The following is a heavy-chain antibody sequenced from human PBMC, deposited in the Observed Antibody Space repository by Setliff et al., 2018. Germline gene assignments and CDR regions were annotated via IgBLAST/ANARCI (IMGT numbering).Heavy chain of an antibody. D-gene: IGHD2-15*01. CDR1: GFTFGGYA. CDR3: IRDTHGGYCSGGSCYYFDY. J-gene: IGHJ4*02. Sequence: SLKISCTASGFTFGGYAMSWVRQAPGKGLEWVGFIRSKVYGGTTEHAASVKGRFTISRDDSKNIAYLQMNSLKTEDTAVYYCIRDTHGGYCSGGSCYYFDYWGQGTQVTVSS. V-gene: IGHV3-49*04. CDR2: IRSKVYGGTT.